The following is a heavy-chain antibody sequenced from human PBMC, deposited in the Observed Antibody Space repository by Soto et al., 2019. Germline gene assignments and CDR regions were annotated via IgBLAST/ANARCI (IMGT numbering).Heavy chain of an antibody. J-gene: IGHJ6*02. Sequence: KPSETLSLTCTVSGGSVSSGSYYWSWIRQPPGKGLEWIGYIYYSGSTNYNPSLKSRVTISVDTSKNQFSLKLSSVTAADTAVYYCARDGGYYGMDVWGQGTTVTVSS. CDR2: IYYSGST. CDR3: ARDGGYYGMDV. V-gene: IGHV4-61*01. CDR1: GGSVSSGSYY.